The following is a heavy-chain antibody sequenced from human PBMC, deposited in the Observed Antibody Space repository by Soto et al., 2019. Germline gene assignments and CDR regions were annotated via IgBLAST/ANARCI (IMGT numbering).Heavy chain of an antibody. Sequence: GGSLRLSCAASGFTFSSYSMNWVRQAPGKGLEWVSSISSSSSYIYYADSVKGRFTISRDNAKNSLYLQMNGLRDDDTAVYYCASRSHFDRWGRGTLVTVSS. J-gene: IGHJ2*01. CDR3: ASRSHFDR. CDR1: GFTFSSYS. CDR2: ISSSSSYI. V-gene: IGHV3-21*01.